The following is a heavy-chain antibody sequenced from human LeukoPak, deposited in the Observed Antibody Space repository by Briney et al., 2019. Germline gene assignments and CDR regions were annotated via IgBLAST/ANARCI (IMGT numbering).Heavy chain of an antibody. CDR3: ARGPYCSSTSCSYYYYGMDV. CDR1: GYTFTSYV. Sequence: ASVKVSCKASGYTFTSYVISWVRQAPGQGLEWMGWISAYNGNTNYAQKLQGRVTMTTDTSTSTAYMELRSLRSDDTAVYYCARGPYCSSTSCSYYYYGMDVWGQGTTVTVSS. J-gene: IGHJ6*02. D-gene: IGHD2-2*01. V-gene: IGHV1-18*01. CDR2: ISAYNGNT.